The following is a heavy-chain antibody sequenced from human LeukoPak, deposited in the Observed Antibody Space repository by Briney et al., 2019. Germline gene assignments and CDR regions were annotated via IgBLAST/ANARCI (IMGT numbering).Heavy chain of an antibody. D-gene: IGHD5-18*01. CDR3: ASSKTPWIQLWFFDI. J-gene: IGHJ3*02. CDR2: IYVSGNT. V-gene: IGHV4-61*10. CDR1: GSSISSDIYY. Sequence: RASETLSLTCTVSGSSISSDIYYWSWIRQPAGKGLERIGRIYVSGNTNYNLSLKSRVTMSVDTSTNQFSLKLSSVTAADTAVYYCASSKTPWIQLWFFDIWGQGTMVTVSS.